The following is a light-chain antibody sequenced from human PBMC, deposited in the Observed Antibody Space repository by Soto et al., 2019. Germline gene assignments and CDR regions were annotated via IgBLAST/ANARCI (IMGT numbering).Light chain of an antibody. Sequence: QSALTQPASVSGSPGQSITISCTGTSSDVGGYNYVSWYQQHPGKAPKLMIYEVSSRPSGVSNRFSGSKSGNTASLTISGLQAEDEADYYCSSYTSSSTLDWVFGGGTKVTVL. CDR2: EVS. CDR3: SSYTSSSTLDWV. V-gene: IGLV2-14*01. J-gene: IGLJ3*02. CDR1: SSDVGGYNY.